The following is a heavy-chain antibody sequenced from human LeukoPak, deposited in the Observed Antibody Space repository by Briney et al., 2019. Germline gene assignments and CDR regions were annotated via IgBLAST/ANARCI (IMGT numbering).Heavy chain of an antibody. CDR1: GFTFSSYS. D-gene: IGHD3-10*01. V-gene: IGHV3-64*01. Sequence: PGGSLTLSCAASGFTFSSYSMHWVRQAPGQGLEYVSAISPNGGSTYYSNSVKGRFTISRDNSKNTLYLQMGSLRADDMAVYYCARRGAAGTPDYWGQGTLVTVSS. CDR2: ISPNGGST. CDR3: ARRGAAGTPDY. J-gene: IGHJ4*02.